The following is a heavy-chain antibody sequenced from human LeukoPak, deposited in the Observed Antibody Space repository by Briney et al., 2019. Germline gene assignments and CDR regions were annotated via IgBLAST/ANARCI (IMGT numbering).Heavy chain of an antibody. D-gene: IGHD4-17*01. J-gene: IGHJ3*01. CDR2: IIPFFETT. CDR3: ARDGLNYYGDFVSAFDV. CDR1: GGTIRSHG. V-gene: IGHV1-69*06. Sequence: SVKVSCRASGGTIRSHGLNWVRQAPGQGLEWMGRIIPFFETTIYAQKFHGRVTITADKSTSTVYMELSSLRSDDTAVYYCARDGLNYYGDFVSAFDVWGQGTLVTVSS.